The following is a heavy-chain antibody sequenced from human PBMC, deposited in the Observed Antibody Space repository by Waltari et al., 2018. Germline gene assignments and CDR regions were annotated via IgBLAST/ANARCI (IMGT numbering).Heavy chain of an antibody. CDR3: AKEGSGWVSLDY. CDR1: GFTFSSYS. D-gene: IGHD6-19*01. J-gene: IGHJ4*02. CDR2: ISSSSSYI. Sequence: EVQLVESGGGLVKPGGSLRLSCAASGFTFSSYSMNWVRQAPGKGLEWVSSISSSSSYIYYADSVKGRFTISRDNSKNTLYLQMNSLRAEDTAVYYCAKEGSGWVSLDYWGQGTLVTVSS. V-gene: IGHV3-21*01.